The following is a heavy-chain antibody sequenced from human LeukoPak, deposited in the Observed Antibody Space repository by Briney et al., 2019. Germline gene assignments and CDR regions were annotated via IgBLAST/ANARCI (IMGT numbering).Heavy chain of an antibody. V-gene: IGHV4-39*01. CDR3: ARRGSGWYYFDY. Sequence: PSQTLSLTCTVSGGSISSSSYYWGWIRQPPGKGLEWIGSIYYSGSTYYNPSLKSRVTISVDTSKNQFSLKLSSVTAADTAVYYCARRGSGWYYFDYWGQGTLVTVSS. CDR1: GGSISSSSYY. D-gene: IGHD6-19*01. CDR2: IYYSGST. J-gene: IGHJ4*02.